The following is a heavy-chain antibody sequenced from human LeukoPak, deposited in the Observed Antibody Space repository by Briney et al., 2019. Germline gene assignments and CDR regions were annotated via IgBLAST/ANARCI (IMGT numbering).Heavy chain of an antibody. V-gene: IGHV3-23*01. D-gene: IGHD3-10*02. CDR1: GFTFSAYA. CDR3: ARDLRYYVAMDV. J-gene: IGHJ6*02. CDR2: IGSDNKP. Sequence: GGSLRLSCEASGFTFSAYAMTWVRQAPGQGLEWVSSIGSDNKPHYSESVKGRLAISRDNSKSMLFLQLNSLRAEDTALYYCARDLRYYVAMDVWGQGTTVTVSS.